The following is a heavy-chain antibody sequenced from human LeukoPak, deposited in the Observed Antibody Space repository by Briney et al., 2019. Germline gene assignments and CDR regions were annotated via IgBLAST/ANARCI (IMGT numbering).Heavy chain of an antibody. CDR3: ARDPGYSYGNPVDY. D-gene: IGHD5-18*01. CDR2: ISYDGSNK. CDR1: GFTFSSYG. J-gene: IGHJ4*02. Sequence: GGSLRLSCAASGFTFSSYGMHWVRQAPGKGLEWVAVISYDGSNKYYADSVKGRFTISRDNSKNTLYLQMNSLRAEDTAVYYCARDPGYSYGNPVDYWGQETLVTVSS. V-gene: IGHV3-30*03.